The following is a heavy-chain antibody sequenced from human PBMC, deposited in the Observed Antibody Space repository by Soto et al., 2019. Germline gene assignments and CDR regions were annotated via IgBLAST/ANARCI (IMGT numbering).Heavy chain of an antibody. CDR1: GFTFSSYA. CDR2: ISSNGGST. CDR3: VKDRGFLEWFLMA. J-gene: IGHJ4*02. V-gene: IGHV3-64D*06. Sequence: GGSLRLACSASGFTFSSYAMHWVRQAPGKGLEYVSAISSNGGSTYYADSVKGRFTISRDNSKNTLYLQMSSLRAEDTAVYYCVKDRGFLEWFLMAWGQGTLVTVSS. D-gene: IGHD3-3*01.